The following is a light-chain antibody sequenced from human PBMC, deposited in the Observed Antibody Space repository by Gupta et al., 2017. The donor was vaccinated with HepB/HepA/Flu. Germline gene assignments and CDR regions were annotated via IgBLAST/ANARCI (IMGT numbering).Light chain of an antibody. CDR3: GSDAGSNNLV. J-gene: IGLJ2*01. CDR1: SSDVGAYNS. V-gene: IGLV2-8*01. CDR2: EVN. Sequence: GSPGQSVTISYTRTSSDVGAYNSVTCYQQHPGKPPKLMFYEVNKRPSGVPDRFSASKSGNTASLTVSGRKEEEAADYYHGSDAGSNNLVFGGGTKLTVL.